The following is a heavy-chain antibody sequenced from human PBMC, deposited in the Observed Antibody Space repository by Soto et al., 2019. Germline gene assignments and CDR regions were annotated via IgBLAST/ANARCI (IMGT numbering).Heavy chain of an antibody. D-gene: IGHD3-9*01. CDR1: GYTFTSYG. J-gene: IGHJ4*02. V-gene: IGHV1-18*01. CDR3: AKGRYFDWLLPLDY. CDR2: ISAYNGNT. Sequence: ASVKVSCKASGYTFTSYGISWVRQAPGQGLEWMGWISAYNGNTNYAQKLQGRVTMTTDTSTSTAYMELNSLRAEDTALYYCAKGRYFDWLLPLDYWGQGTLVTVSS.